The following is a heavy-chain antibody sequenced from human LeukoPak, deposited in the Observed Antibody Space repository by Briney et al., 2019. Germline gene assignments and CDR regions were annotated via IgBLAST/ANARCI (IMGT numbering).Heavy chain of an antibody. D-gene: IGHD2-2*01. V-gene: IGHV3-21*01. CDR3: ARDAYCSTTSSKEYFDL. J-gene: IGHJ2*01. Sequence: GGSLRLSCAASGFTFSSYTMNWVRQAPGKGLEWVSSISSRSNYIYYADSVKGRFTISRDNAKNSLYLQMNSLRAEETAVYYCARDAYCSTTSSKEYFDLWGRGTLVTVSS. CDR2: ISSRSNYI. CDR1: GFTFSSYT.